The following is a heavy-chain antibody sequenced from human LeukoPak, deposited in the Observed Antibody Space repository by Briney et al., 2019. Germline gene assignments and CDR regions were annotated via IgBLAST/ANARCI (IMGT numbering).Heavy chain of an antibody. J-gene: IGHJ4*02. CDR2: ISGSSAHI. V-gene: IGHV3-21*01. CDR1: GFTFSSYT. Sequence: GGSLRLSCAASGFTFSSYTMNWVRQPPGKGLEWVSSISGSSAHIYYADSLKGRFTVSRDNAMNSLFLHMTNLGAEDTAIYYCARVGGAAGTAAAGFDIWGQGSLVTVSS. CDR3: ARVGGAAGTAAAGFDI. D-gene: IGHD6-13*01.